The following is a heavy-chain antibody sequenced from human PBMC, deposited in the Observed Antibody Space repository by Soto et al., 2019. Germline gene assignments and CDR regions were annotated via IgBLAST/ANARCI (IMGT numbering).Heavy chain of an antibody. D-gene: IGHD6-13*01. Sequence: PGGSLRLSCAASGFTFSSYDMHWVRQATGKGLEWVSAIGTAGDTYYPGSVKGRFTISRENAKNSLYLQMNSLRAGDTAVYYCAIGPAAAGHDAFDIWGQGTMVTVSS. CDR2: IGTAGDT. V-gene: IGHV3-13*01. J-gene: IGHJ3*02. CDR3: AIGPAAAGHDAFDI. CDR1: GFTFSSYD.